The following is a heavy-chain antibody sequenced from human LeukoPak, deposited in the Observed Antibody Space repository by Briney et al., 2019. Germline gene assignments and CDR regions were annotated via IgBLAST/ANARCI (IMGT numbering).Heavy chain of an antibody. Sequence: SLRLSCAAXGFTFSSYGMHWVRQAPGKGLEWVAVISYDGSNKYYADSVKGRFTISRDNSKNTLYLQMNSLRAEDTAVYYCAKEAAMANYYYYGMDVWGQGTTVTVSS. J-gene: IGHJ6*02. D-gene: IGHD2-2*01. CDR2: ISYDGSNK. V-gene: IGHV3-30*18. CDR1: GFTFSSYG. CDR3: AKEAAMANYYYYGMDV.